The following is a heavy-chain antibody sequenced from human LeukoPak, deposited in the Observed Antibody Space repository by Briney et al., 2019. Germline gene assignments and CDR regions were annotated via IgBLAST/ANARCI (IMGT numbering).Heavy chain of an antibody. CDR2: ITTGSTYI. Sequence: GGSLRLSCSASAFTFSDYTMIWVRQAPGKGLECVSCITTGSTYIYYADSVKGRFTISRDNAKNSLYLQMNSLRAEDTAVYYCARGVRIAVAGNIDYWGQGTLVTVSS. V-gene: IGHV3-21*01. CDR1: AFTFSDYT. CDR3: ARGVRIAVAGNIDY. J-gene: IGHJ4*02. D-gene: IGHD6-19*01.